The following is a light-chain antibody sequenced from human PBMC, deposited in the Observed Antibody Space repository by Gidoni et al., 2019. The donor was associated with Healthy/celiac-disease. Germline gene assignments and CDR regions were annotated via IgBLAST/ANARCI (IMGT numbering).Light chain of an antibody. CDR2: GAS. V-gene: IGKV3-15*01. CDR1: QSVSSN. CDR3: QQYNNWPT. J-gene: IGKJ2*01. Sequence: EIVMTQPPATLTVSPGERATLSCRASQSVSSNLAWYQQKPGQAPRLLIYGASTRATGIPARCSGGGSGTEFTLTISSLQSEDFAVYYCQQYNNWPTFGQGTKLEIK.